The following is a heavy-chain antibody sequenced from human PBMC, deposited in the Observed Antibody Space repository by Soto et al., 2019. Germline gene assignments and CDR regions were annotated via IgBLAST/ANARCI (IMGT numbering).Heavy chain of an antibody. CDR2: ISAYNGNT. J-gene: IGHJ5*02. Sequence: ASVKVSCKASGYTFTSYGISWVRQAPGQGLEWMGWISAYNGNTNYAQKFQGRVTLTTDTSTTTTYMDLRSLTSDDTAVYFCARGDSTGSPTGWFDPWGQGTLVTVSS. V-gene: IGHV1-18*04. CDR3: ARGDSTGSPTGWFDP. CDR1: GYTFTSYG. D-gene: IGHD6-19*01.